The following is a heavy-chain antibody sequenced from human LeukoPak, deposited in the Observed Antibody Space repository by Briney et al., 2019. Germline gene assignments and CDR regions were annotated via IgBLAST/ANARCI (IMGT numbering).Heavy chain of an antibody. CDR1: GGTFISYA. CDR3: ASCDYYDSSGYCCFDY. V-gene: IGHV1-69*05. Sequence: SVKVSCKASGGTFISYAISWVRQAPGQGLEWMGGIIPIFGTANYAQKFQGRVTITTDESTSTAYMGLSSLRSEDTAVYYCASCDYYDSSGYCCFDYWGQGTLVTVSS. J-gene: IGHJ4*02. D-gene: IGHD3-22*01. CDR2: IIPIFGTA.